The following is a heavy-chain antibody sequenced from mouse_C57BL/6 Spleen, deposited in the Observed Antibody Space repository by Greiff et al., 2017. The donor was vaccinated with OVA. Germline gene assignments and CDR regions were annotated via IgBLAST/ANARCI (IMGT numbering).Heavy chain of an antibody. Sequence: VQLKESGPGLVKPSQSLSLTCSVTGYSITSGYYWNWIRQFPGNKLEWMGYISYDGSNNYNPSLKNRISITRDTSKNQFFLKLNSVTTEDTATYYCARGLDGYYAFAYWGQGTLVTVSA. CDR3: ARGLDGYYAFAY. CDR2: ISYDGSN. J-gene: IGHJ3*01. V-gene: IGHV3-6*01. CDR1: GYSITSGYY. D-gene: IGHD2-3*01.